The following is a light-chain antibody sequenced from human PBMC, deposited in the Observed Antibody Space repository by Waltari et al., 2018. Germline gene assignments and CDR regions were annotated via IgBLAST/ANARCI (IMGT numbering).Light chain of an antibody. J-gene: IGLJ3*02. Sequence: QSVLTQPPSASGPPGQRVTISCSGSSSNIGSNYVYWYHQLPGTAPKLLIYRNNQRPSGVPDRFAGSKSGTSASLAISGLRSEDEADYYCAAWDDSLSGSWVFGGGTKLTVL. V-gene: IGLV1-47*01. CDR3: AAWDDSLSGSWV. CDR1: SSNIGSNY. CDR2: RNN.